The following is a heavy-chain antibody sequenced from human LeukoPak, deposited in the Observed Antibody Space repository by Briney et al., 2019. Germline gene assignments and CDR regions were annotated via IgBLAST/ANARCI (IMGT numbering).Heavy chain of an antibody. J-gene: IGHJ4*02. CDR1: GGSISSGSYY. D-gene: IGHD5-12*01. CDR2: IYTSGST. V-gene: IGHV4-61*02. Sequence: SSQTLSLTCTVSGGSISSGSYYWSWIRQPAGKGLEWIGRIYTSGSTNYNPSLKGRVTISVDTSKNQFSLKLSSVTAADTAVYYCARLWGGYVGYWGQGTVVTVSS. CDR3: ARLWGGYVGY.